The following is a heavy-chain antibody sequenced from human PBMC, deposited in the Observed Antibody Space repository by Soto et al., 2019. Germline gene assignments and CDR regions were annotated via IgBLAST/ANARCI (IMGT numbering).Heavy chain of an antibody. J-gene: IGHJ4*02. CDR2: NNPRGGRT. CDR1: GYTFNNYY. Sequence: QVQLVQSGAEVKKPGASVNVSGKTSGYTFNNYYMHWVRQAPGQGLEWMGINNPRGGRTNYSPKFQGRVTMTRETATRTAYMELSGLTSEDTAVYYCARIMSGYTDYWGPGTLVTVSS. CDR3: ARIMSGYTDY. D-gene: IGHD6-25*01. V-gene: IGHV1-46*02.